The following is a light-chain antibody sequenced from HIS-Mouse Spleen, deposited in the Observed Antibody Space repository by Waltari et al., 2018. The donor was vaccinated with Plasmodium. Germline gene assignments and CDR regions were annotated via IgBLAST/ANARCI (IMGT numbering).Light chain of an antibody. Sequence: SYELTPPPSVSVSPGHTARITCSGDALPKTYAYWYQQKSGQAPVLVIYEDSKRPSGIPERFSGSSSGTMATLTISGAQVEDEADYYCYSTDSSGNHRVFGGGTKLTVL. V-gene: IGLV3-10*01. CDR3: YSTDSSGNHRV. J-gene: IGLJ3*02. CDR1: ALPKTY. CDR2: EDS.